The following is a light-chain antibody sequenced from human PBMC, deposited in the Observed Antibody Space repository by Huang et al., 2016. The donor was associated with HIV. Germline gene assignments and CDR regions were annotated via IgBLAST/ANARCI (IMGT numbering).Light chain of an antibody. J-gene: IGKJ5*01. CDR3: QQYNNWPPIT. Sequence: EIVMTQSPVTLSVSPGERATLSCRASQSVSSNLAWYQQKPGQAPRLLIYGASTRATGVPARFSGSVSGTEFTLTISSLQSEDFALYYCQQYNNWPPITFGQGTRLEMK. V-gene: IGKV3-15*01. CDR2: GAS. CDR1: QSVSSN.